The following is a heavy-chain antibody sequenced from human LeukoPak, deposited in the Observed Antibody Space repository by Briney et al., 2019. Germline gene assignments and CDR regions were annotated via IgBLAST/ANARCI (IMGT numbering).Heavy chain of an antibody. J-gene: IGHJ4*02. CDR1: GLTFSDYA. CDR3: AKPLMYYYDSSGYYFPFDS. D-gene: IGHD3-22*01. V-gene: IGHV3-23*01. CDR2: ISGSGGDT. Sequence: PGGSLRLFCAASGLTFSDYAMRWVRQAPGKGLEWVSNISGSGGDTYYADSVKGRFTISRDNSKNTLYLQMNSLRAEDTAVYYCAKPLMYYYDSSGYYFPFDSWGQGTLVTVSS.